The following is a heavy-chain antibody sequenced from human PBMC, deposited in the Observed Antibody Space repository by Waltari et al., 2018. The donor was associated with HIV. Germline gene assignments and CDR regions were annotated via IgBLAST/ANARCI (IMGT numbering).Heavy chain of an antibody. CDR2: ISYDGSDK. CDR1: GLTFSTSV. Sequence: QVHLVESGGGVVKPGRSLSLPCAASGLTFSTSVIPWVRQAPGKGLEWVADISYDGSDKYHADSVKGRFTISRDNSRNTLYLQMNSLRPEDTAVYFCAREFYYDSTGYNSGFDYWGQGTLVTVSS. CDR3: AREFYYDSTGYNSGFDY. D-gene: IGHD3-22*01. V-gene: IGHV3-30*01. J-gene: IGHJ4*02.